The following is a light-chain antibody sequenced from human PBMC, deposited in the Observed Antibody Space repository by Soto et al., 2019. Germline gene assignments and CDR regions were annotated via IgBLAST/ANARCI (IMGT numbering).Light chain of an antibody. CDR2: DVS. V-gene: IGLV2-14*01. Sequence: QSVLTQPASVSGSPGQSITISCTGTSSDVGGYNYVSWYQQYPGKAPKLMIYDVSNRPSGVSNRFSGSKSGNTASLTISWLQAEDESDYYCSSYTGSSTYVFGTGTKVTVL. CDR3: SSYTGSSTYV. CDR1: SSDVGGYNY. J-gene: IGLJ1*01.